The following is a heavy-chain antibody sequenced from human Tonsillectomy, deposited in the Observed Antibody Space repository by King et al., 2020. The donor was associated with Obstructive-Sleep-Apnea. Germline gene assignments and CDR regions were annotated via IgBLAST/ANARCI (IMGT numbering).Heavy chain of an antibody. CDR2: MYYSGNT. Sequence: VQLQESGPGLVKPSETLSLTCTVSVGSISNYYWSWIRQPPGKGLEWIGYMYYSGNTNFNPSLKSRVTISADTSKIQFSLRLSSLTAADTAVYYCARHRGVEDYGGYGDYFDYWGQGTLVTVSS. V-gene: IGHV4-59*08. CDR3: ARHRGVEDYGGYGDYFDY. CDR1: VGSISNYY. D-gene: IGHD5-12*01. J-gene: IGHJ4*02.